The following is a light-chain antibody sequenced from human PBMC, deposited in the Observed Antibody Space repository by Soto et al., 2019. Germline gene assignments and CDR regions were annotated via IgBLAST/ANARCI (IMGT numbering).Light chain of an antibody. Sequence: VMTQPPATLSVPPGERATLFCRASQSVSSNLAWYQQKPGQAPRLLIFGASTRAAGIPARFSGSGSGTEFTLTINSLQSEDFAVYYCQQYNNWPMWTFGQGTKVDIK. CDR3: QQYNNWPMWT. CDR2: GAS. V-gene: IGKV3-15*01. CDR1: QSVSSN. J-gene: IGKJ1*01.